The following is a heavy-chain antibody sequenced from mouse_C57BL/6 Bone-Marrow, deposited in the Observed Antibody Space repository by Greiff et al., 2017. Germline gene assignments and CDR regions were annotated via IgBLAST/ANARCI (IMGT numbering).Heavy chain of an antibody. J-gene: IGHJ4*01. CDR1: GYTFTSYW. D-gene: IGHD1-1*01. CDR3: ARHPSTVVDDAMDY. Sequence: QVQLQQPGAELVMPGASVKLSCQASGYTFTSYWMHWVKQRPGQGLEWIGEIDPSDSYTNYNHKFKGKSTLTVDKSSSTAYMQLSSLTSEDSAVYYCARHPSTVVDDAMDYWGKGTSVTVSS. V-gene: IGHV1-69*01. CDR2: IDPSDSYT.